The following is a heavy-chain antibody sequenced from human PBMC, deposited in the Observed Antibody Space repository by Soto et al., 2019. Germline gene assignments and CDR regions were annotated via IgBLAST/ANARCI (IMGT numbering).Heavy chain of an antibody. Sequence: QITLKESGPTLVRPTQTLTLTCAFSGFSLSTSGVGVGWIRQPPGKALEWLAVIYWDDSKHYSPSLRSRLTITKDTSKNQVVLTMTNMDPMDTGTYYCAHKGPEDWPLDYWGQGTLLTVSS. D-gene: IGHD3-9*01. J-gene: IGHJ4*02. CDR3: AHKGPEDWPLDY. CDR1: GFSLSTSGVG. V-gene: IGHV2-5*02. CDR2: IYWDDSK.